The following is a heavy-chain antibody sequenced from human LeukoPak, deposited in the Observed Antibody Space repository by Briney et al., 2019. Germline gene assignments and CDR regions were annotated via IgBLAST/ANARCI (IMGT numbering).Heavy chain of an antibody. CDR1: GGSISSYY. D-gene: IGHD3-22*01. V-gene: IGHV4-59*08. CDR2: IYYSGGT. CDR3: AGRIVEGYGWFDP. Sequence: SETLSLTCTVSGGSISSYYWNWIRQPPGKGLEWIGYIYYSGGTNYNPSLKSRVTISVDTSKNQFSLRLSSVTAADTAVYYCAGRIVEGYGWFDPWGQGTLITVSS. J-gene: IGHJ5*02.